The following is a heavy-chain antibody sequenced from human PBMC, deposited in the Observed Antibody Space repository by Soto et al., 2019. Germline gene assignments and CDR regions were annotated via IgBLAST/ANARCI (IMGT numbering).Heavy chain of an antibody. CDR3: ARDRGYDAHDYYYNAMDV. CDR2: IRGFSPYT. J-gene: IGHJ6*02. D-gene: IGHD3-10*01. CDR1: GFTFRTYT. V-gene: IGHV3-21*01. Sequence: WALSLSCISSGFTFRTYTMNWVRQAPGKGLEWVSGIRGFSPYTFYAESVKGRFTISRDNAKNSLYLQMNSLRAEDTAVYYCARDRGYDAHDYYYNAMDVWGQGSTVTVSS.